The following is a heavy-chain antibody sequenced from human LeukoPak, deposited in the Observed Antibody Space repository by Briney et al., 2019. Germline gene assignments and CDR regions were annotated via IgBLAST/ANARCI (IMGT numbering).Heavy chain of an antibody. D-gene: IGHD3-3*01. V-gene: IGHV3-23*01. Sequence: GGSLRLPWAPSGFPFSIFAMSWVRRAPGRGRGGGSAIRGRGGSTYYADSVKGRITILRDNSKNKLYLQMNRLRGEDTAVYYCAKFHPSITIFGEVDYWGQGTLVTVSS. CDR2: IRGRGGST. CDR1: GFPFSIFA. CDR3: AKFHPSITIFGEVDY. J-gene: IGHJ4*02.